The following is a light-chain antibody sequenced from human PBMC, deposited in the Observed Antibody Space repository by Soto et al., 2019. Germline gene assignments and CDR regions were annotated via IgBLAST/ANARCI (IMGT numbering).Light chain of an antibody. Sequence: EIVMTQSPATLSVSPGERVTLSCRASQSVRSNYLGWYQQKPGQATRLLIYDASNRATGIPDRFSGSGSGTDFTLTISSLQPEDFATYYCQQSYSTTGITFGQGTRLEIK. CDR3: QQSYSTTGIT. J-gene: IGKJ5*01. V-gene: IGKV3D-20*02. CDR2: DAS. CDR1: QSVRSNY.